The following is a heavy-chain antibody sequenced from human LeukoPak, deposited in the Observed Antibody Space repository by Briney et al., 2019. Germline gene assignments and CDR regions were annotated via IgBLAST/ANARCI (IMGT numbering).Heavy chain of an antibody. J-gene: IGHJ6*02. V-gene: IGHV1-18*01. D-gene: IGHD3-3*01. CDR3: ARDRFWSGRETYYYYYGMDV. CDR1: GYTFTSYG. CDR2: ISVYNGNT. Sequence: ASVKVSCKASGYTFTSYGISWVRQAPGQGLEGMGWISVYNGNTNYAQKLQGRVTMTTDTSTSTAYMELRSLRSDDTAVYYCARDRFWSGRETYYYYYGMDVWGQGTTVTVSS.